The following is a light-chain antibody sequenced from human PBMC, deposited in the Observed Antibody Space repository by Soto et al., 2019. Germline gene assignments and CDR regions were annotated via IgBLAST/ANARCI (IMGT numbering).Light chain of an antibody. CDR3: QHDCIYSEV. J-gene: IGKJ1*01. Sequence: DIQMTKSPSTLSGSVGDRVTITCRASQTISSWLAWYQQKPGKAPKLLIYKASTLKSWVPSRFSGSGSGTDFPLTSSSLQRVYFAKFYCQHDCIYSEVFGQGTKEQLK. CDR2: KAS. CDR1: QTISSW. V-gene: IGKV1-5*03.